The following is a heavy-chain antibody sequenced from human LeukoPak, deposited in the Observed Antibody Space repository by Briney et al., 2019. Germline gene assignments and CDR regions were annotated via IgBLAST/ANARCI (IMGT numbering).Heavy chain of an antibody. CDR3: ARSKNGKCDY. CDR1: GDSISSSGYY. J-gene: IGHJ4*02. V-gene: IGHV4-39*07. Sequence: SETLSLTCSVSGDSISSSGYYWGWIRQPPGKGLEWIGSMYYGGNTYYNASLKSRVTISVDTSKTLFSLKLNSVTAADTGVYYCARSKNGKCDYWGQGTLVTVSS. D-gene: IGHD1-26*01. CDR2: MYYGGNT.